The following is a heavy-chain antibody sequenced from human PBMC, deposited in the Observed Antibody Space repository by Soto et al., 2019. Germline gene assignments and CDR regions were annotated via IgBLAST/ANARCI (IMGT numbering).Heavy chain of an antibody. CDR2: MHYSGST. V-gene: IGHV4-59*01. D-gene: IGHD6-6*01. CDR3: AAGIAARPSHYYYYGMDV. CDR1: GGSISSYY. Sequence: WETLSLTCNVSGGSISSYYWSWIRQPPVKVLEWIGYMHYSGSTNNNPSLKSRATISADTTKNQFSLKLSSVTSADTAVYYCAAGIAARPSHYYYYGMDVWGQGTTVTVSS. J-gene: IGHJ6*02.